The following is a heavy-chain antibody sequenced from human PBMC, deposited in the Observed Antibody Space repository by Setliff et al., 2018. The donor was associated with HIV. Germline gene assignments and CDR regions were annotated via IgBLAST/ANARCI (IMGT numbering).Heavy chain of an antibody. J-gene: IGHJ4*02. CDR2: IDHSGST. CDR1: DGSFSGYY. V-gene: IGHV4-34*01. Sequence: PSETLSLTCAVYDGSFSGYYWSWIRQPPGKGLEWIGEIDHSGSTNYNPSLRSRVIMSMDTSKNQFSLKLSSVTATDTAVYYCARDQRLSYWGQGTLVTVSS. CDR3: ARDQRLSY.